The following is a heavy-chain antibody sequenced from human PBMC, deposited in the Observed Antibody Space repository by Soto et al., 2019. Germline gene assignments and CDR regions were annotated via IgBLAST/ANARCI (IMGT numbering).Heavy chain of an antibody. D-gene: IGHD3-9*01. V-gene: IGHV3-9*01. J-gene: IGHJ6*02. Sequence: PGGSLRLSCAASGFTFDDYAIHWVRQAPGKGLEWVSGISWNSGSIGYADSVKGRFTISRDNAKNSLYLQMNSLRAEDTALYYCASQMRYYDILTGYYYYYYGMDVWGQGTTVTVSS. CDR2: ISWNSGSI. CDR3: ASQMRYYDILTGYYYYYYGMDV. CDR1: GFTFDDYA.